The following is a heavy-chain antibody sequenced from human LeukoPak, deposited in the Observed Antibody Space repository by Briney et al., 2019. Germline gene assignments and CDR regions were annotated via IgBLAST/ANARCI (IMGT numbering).Heavy chain of an antibody. Sequence: PSETLSLTCTVSGGSISSSSYYWGWIRQPPGKGLEWIGSIYYSGSTYYNPSLKSRVTMSVDTSKNQFSLKLSSVTAADTAVYYCARTLGSHEKLRFLEWSIPSSAWFDPWGQGTLVTVSS. V-gene: IGHV4-39*07. J-gene: IGHJ5*02. CDR1: GGSISSSSYY. D-gene: IGHD3-3*01. CDR2: IYYSGST. CDR3: ARTLGSHEKLRFLEWSIPSSAWFDP.